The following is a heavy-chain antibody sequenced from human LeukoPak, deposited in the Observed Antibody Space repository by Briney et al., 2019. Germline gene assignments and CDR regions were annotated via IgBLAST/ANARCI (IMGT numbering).Heavy chain of an antibody. J-gene: IGHJ5*02. V-gene: IGHV4-34*01. Sequence: SETLSLTCAVYGGSSSGYYWSWIRQPPGKGLEWIGEINHSGSTNYNPSLKSRVTISVDTPKNQFSLKLSSVAAADTAVYYCARGRPYLPRDFWRDNWFDPWGQGTLVTVSS. D-gene: IGHD3-3*01. CDR3: ARGRPYLPRDFWRDNWFDP. CDR1: GGSSSGYY. CDR2: INHSGST.